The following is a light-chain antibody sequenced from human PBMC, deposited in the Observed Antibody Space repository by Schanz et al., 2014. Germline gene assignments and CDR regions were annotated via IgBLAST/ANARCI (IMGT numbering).Light chain of an antibody. J-gene: IGLJ2*01. Sequence: QSALTQPPSASGSPGQSVTISCTGTSSDVGGYNYVSWYQQHPGKAPKLMIYEVNKRPSGVPDRFTGSKSGNTASLTISGLQADDEADYYCCSYAGSYTVVFGGGTKVTVL. CDR1: SSDVGGYNY. CDR3: CSYAGSYTVV. CDR2: EVN. V-gene: IGLV2-8*01.